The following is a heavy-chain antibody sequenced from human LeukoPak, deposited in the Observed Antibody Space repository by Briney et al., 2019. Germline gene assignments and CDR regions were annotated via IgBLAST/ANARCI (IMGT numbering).Heavy chain of an antibody. Sequence: QPGGSLRLSCVVSRLTFNSNAMYWVRQAPGKGLEWVSAISGSGGSTYYADSVKGRFTISRDNSKNTLYLQMNSLRAEDTAVYYCAKETFDWLPPHNWFDPWGQGTLVTVSS. J-gene: IGHJ5*02. V-gene: IGHV3-23*01. CDR2: ISGSGGST. D-gene: IGHD3-9*01. CDR3: AKETFDWLPPHNWFDP. CDR1: RLTFNSNA.